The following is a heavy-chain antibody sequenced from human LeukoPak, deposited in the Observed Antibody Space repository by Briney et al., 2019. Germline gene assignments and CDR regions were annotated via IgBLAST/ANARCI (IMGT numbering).Heavy chain of an antibody. CDR2: INPNSGGT. V-gene: IGHV1-2*02. D-gene: IGHD6-6*01. CDR3: ARGSIAAHPNYYYYMDV. J-gene: IGHJ6*03. Sequence: ASVKVSCKASGYTFTGYYMHRVRQAPGQGLEWMGWINPNSGGTNYAQKFQGRVTMTRDTSISTAYMELSRLRSDDTAVYYCARGSIAAHPNYYYYMDVWGKGTTVTVSS. CDR1: GYTFTGYY.